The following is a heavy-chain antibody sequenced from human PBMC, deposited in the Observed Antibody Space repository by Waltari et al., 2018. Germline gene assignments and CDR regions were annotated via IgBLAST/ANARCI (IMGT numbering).Heavy chain of an antibody. V-gene: IGHV3-23*01. CDR3: AKRGDSSGWWAFDY. Sequence: EVQLLESGGGLVQPGGSLRLSCAASGFTFRSYAMSWVRQAAGKGLEWVSTISGRGGNTSYVDSVRGRFTISRDDSKSTLYRQMNSLRAEDTAVYYCAKRGDSSGWWAFDYWGQGTLVTVSS. CDR1: GFTFRSYA. D-gene: IGHD6-19*01. CDR2: ISGRGGNT. J-gene: IGHJ4*02.